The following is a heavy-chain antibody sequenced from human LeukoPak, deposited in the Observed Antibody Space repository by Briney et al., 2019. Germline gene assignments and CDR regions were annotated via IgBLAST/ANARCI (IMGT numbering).Heavy chain of an antibody. D-gene: IGHD6-6*01. J-gene: IGHJ6*03. V-gene: IGHV3-7*04. CDR1: RFTFSNYW. CDR2: IKQDASEK. CDR3: ARGVAALMDV. Sequence: VGSLRLSCAASRFTFSNYWMNWVRQAPGKGLEWVANIKQDASEKYYVDSVRGRFTISRGNAKNSLYLQMDSLRGEDTAVYFCARGVAALMDVWGKGTTVTVSS.